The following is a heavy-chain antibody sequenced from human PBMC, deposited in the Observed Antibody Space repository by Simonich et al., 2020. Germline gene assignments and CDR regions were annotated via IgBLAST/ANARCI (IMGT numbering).Heavy chain of an antibody. Sequence: QVQLVQTGAKVKKPGASVKVSCKASGYNFTGYYMHWVRQAPGQGLGWMGRINPNSGGTNYAKKFQGRVTMTRDTSISTAYMELSRLRSDDTAVYYCASSKLATIDYWGQGTLVTVSS. J-gene: IGHJ4*02. V-gene: IGHV1-2*02. D-gene: IGHD5-12*01. CDR2: INPNSGGT. CDR3: ASSKLATIDY. CDR1: GYNFTGYY.